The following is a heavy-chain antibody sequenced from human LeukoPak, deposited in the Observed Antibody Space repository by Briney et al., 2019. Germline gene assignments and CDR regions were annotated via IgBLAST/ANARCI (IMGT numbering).Heavy chain of an antibody. J-gene: IGHJ4*02. D-gene: IGHD4-17*01. CDR1: GYTLTELS. V-gene: IGHV1-24*01. Sequence: ASVKVSCKVSGYTLTELSMHWVRQAPGKGLEWMGGFDPEDGETIYAQKFQGRVTMTEDTSTDTAYMELSSLRSEDTAVYCCATVGGYGDYVLDYWGQGTLVTVSS. CDR2: FDPEDGET. CDR3: ATVGGYGDYVLDY.